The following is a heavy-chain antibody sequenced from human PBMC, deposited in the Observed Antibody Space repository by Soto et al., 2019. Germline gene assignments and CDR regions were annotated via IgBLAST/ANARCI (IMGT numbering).Heavy chain of an antibody. J-gene: IGHJ4*02. CDR2: INSVNDHT. Sequence: ASVKVSFKASGYSFSTHAMHWVLQAPGQGLEWVGWINSVNDHTIYSEKFQGRVTITSDTSATTAYMELSSLTSEDTAIYYCARNILGGTTDYWGQGTLVTVSS. CDR3: ARNILGGTTDY. V-gene: IGHV1-3*01. D-gene: IGHD1-7*01. CDR1: GYSFSTHA.